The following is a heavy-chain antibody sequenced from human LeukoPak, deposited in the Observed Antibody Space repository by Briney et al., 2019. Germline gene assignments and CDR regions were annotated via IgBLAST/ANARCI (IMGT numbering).Heavy chain of an antibody. CDR1: GYTFTGYY. D-gene: IGHD6-13*01. J-gene: IGHJ6*03. CDR2: INPNSGGT. CDR3: ARDPSGDSTSWYLRYYYYMDV. Sequence: GSVKVSCKASGYTFTGYYMHWVRQAPGQGLEWMGWINPNSGGTNYAQKFQGRVTMTRDTSISTAYMELSRLRSDDTAVYYCARDPSGDSTSWYLRYYYYMDVWGKGTTVTVSS. V-gene: IGHV1-2*02.